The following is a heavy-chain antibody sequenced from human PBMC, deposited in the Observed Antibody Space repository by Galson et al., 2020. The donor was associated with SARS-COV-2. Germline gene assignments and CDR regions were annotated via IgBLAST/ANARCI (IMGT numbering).Heavy chain of an antibody. D-gene: IGHD3-22*01. Sequence: ASVKVSCKVSGYTLTELSMHWVRQAPGKGLEWMGGFDPEDGETIYAQKFQGRVTMTEDTSTDTAYMELSSLRSEDTAMYYCAITFAYDSSGYYYPGYFQHWGQGTLVTVSS. J-gene: IGHJ1*01. CDR2: FDPEDGET. CDR1: GYTLTELS. CDR3: AITFAYDSSGYYYPGYFQH. V-gene: IGHV1-24*01.